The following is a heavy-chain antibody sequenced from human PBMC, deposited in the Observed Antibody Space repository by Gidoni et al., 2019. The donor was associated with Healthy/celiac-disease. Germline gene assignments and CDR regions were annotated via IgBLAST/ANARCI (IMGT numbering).Heavy chain of an antibody. CDR2: INPSGAST. Sequence: QLVQSGAEVKKPGASVKVSCRASGYTFTSYYLHWVRQAPVQGLEWMGIINPSGASTRYAQKFQGRVTMTSDTSTSTVYMELSSLSSADTAVYYCARHYGDPPDYYYMDVWGKGTTVTVSS. CDR3: ARHYGDPPDYYYMDV. D-gene: IGHD4-17*01. V-gene: IGHV1-46*01. J-gene: IGHJ6*03. CDR1: GYTFTSYY.